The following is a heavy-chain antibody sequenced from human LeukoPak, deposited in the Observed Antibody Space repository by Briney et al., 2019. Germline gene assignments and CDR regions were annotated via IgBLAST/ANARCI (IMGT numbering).Heavy chain of an antibody. CDR2: ILYDGSNQ. CDR1: GFTFRNYG. J-gene: IGHJ4*02. V-gene: IGHV3-30*03. CDR3: ASLRQGSGTYYIDY. D-gene: IGHD3-10*01. Sequence: PGGSLRLSCAASGFTFRNYGMHWVRQAPGTGLEWVGLILYDGSNQYYADSVKGRFTISRDNAKNTLYLQMYSLRAEDTAVYYCASLRQGSGTYYIDYWGQGTLVTVSS.